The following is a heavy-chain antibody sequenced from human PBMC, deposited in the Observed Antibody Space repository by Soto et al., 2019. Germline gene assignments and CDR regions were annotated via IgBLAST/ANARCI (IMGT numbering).Heavy chain of an antibody. Sequence: QITLKESGPTLVKPTQTLTLTCTFSGFSLSTSGVGVGWIRQPPGKALEWLALIYWDDDKRYSPSLKSRLTITKDTSKNQVVLTMTNMDPVDTATYYCAHSPIVVVTATPEWFDPWGQGTLVTVSS. CDR2: IYWDDDK. CDR1: GFSLSTSGVG. D-gene: IGHD2-21*02. CDR3: AHSPIVVVTATPEWFDP. V-gene: IGHV2-5*02. J-gene: IGHJ5*02.